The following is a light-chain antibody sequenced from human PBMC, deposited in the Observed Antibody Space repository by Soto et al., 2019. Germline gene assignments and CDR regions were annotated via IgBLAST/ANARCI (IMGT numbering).Light chain of an antibody. Sequence: EIVLTQSPGTLSLSPGERATLSCRASQSVSSSYLAWYQQRPGQAPRLLIYGASSRATGIPDRFSGSGSGTDFSLIISRLELEDFAVYYCQQYGRTFGQGTKVDIK. CDR2: GAS. CDR1: QSVSSSY. V-gene: IGKV3-20*01. CDR3: QQYGRT. J-gene: IGKJ1*01.